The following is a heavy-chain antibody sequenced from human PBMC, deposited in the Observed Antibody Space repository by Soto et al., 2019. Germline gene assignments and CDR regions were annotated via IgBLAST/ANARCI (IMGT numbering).Heavy chain of an antibody. Sequence: QAQVVQSGAEVRKPGSSVKLSCKASEGTFNSYAIAWVRQAPGQGLEWMGGIIPYYNTLNYAQKFQDRVTITADDSTNTVYMELSSLRSDDTGVYFCASGASRWYPYFLDSWAQGTLVTVSS. D-gene: IGHD6-13*01. CDR1: EGTFNSYA. CDR2: IIPYYNTL. V-gene: IGHV1-69*01. CDR3: ASGASRWYPYFLDS. J-gene: IGHJ4*02.